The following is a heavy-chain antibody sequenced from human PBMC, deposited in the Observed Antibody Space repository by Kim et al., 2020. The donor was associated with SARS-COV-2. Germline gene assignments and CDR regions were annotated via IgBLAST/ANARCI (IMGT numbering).Heavy chain of an antibody. CDR3: AGGSGWAFDY. Sequence: TKYAQKFRGRATITRDTTASTAYMELSSLGSEDTAVYYCAGGSGWAFDYWGQGTLVTVAS. CDR2: T. J-gene: IGHJ4*02. D-gene: IGHD6-19*01. V-gene: IGHV1-3*01.